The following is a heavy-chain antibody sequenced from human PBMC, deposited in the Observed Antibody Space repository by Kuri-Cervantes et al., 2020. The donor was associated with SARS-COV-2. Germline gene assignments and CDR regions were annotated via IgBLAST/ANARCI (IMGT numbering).Heavy chain of an antibody. V-gene: IGHV5-10-1*01. J-gene: IGHJ5*02. Sequence: GESLKISCKGPGYSFTSYWISWVRQMPGKGLEWMGRIDPSDSYTNYSPSFQGHVTISADKSISTAYLQWSSLKASDTAMYYSARHPNYDILTGYLKRNNWFDPWGQGTLVTVSS. CDR2: IDPSDSYT. D-gene: IGHD3-9*01. CDR1: GYSFTSYW. CDR3: ARHPNYDILTGYLKRNNWFDP.